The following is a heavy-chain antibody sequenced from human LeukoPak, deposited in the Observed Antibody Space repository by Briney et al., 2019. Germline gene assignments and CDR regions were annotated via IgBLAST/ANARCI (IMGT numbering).Heavy chain of an antibody. Sequence: GASVKVSCKASGYXFTGYYMHWVRQAPGQGLEWMGFINPNTGGTSYAQKFQARVTMTRDTSISTTYMELSGLRSDDTAVYYCARRYDFWSGYPTAFDYWGRGTLVTVSS. J-gene: IGHJ4*02. V-gene: IGHV1-2*02. CDR2: INPNTGGT. CDR3: ARRYDFWSGYPTAFDY. D-gene: IGHD3-3*01. CDR1: GYXFTGYY.